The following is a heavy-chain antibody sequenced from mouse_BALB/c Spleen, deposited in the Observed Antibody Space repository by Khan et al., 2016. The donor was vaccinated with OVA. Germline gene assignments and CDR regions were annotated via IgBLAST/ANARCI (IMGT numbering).Heavy chain of an antibody. D-gene: IGHD1-1*01. CDR1: GFTFSTYG. V-gene: IGHV5-6*01. J-gene: IGHJ3*01. CDR2: VSTGGGYT. CDR3: ARLAYYYDREGFAY. Sequence: EVELVESGGDLVKPGGSLKLSCAASGFTFSTYGMSWVRQTPDKRLEWVATVSTGGGYTYYPDRVKGRFTISRDNAKNTLYLQMSSLKSEDTAMFYCARLAYYYDREGFAYWGQGTLVTVSA.